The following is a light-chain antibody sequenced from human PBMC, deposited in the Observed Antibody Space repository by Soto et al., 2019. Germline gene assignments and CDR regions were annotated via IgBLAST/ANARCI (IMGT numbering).Light chain of an antibody. CDR3: VLYMGSGISL. CDR1: SGSVSTSYY. J-gene: IGLJ3*02. Sequence: QTVVTQEPSLSVSPGRTVTLTCGLTSGSVSTSYYPSWYQQMPGQAPRSLIYSTNTRSSGVPGRFSGSILGNKAALTITGAQADDEADYYCVLYMGSGISLFGGGTKLTVL. CDR2: STN. V-gene: IGLV8-61*01.